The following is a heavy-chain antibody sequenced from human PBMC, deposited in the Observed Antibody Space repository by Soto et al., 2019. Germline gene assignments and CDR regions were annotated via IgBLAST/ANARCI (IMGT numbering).Heavy chain of an antibody. Sequence: GGSLRLSCAASGFTFSSYAMSWVRQAPGKGLEWVSAISGSGGSTYYADSVKGRFTISRDNSKNTLYLQMNSLRAEDTAVYYCAINPGVVVVAATGYWGQGTLVTVSS. V-gene: IGHV3-23*01. CDR1: GFTFSSYA. J-gene: IGHJ4*02. CDR2: ISGSGGST. CDR3: AINPGVVVVAATGY. D-gene: IGHD2-15*01.